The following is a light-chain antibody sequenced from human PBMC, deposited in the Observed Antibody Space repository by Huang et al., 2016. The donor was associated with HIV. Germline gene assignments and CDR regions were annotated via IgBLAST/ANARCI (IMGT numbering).Light chain of an antibody. Sequence: RVMTQSPATVSLSPGERATLSCRASLSVSTHLAWYQQRPGQAPRLLIYGASTRATGSPARFSGGGSGAEFTLTISSLQSEDFAVYYCQQYDNWPLTFGGGTKVQIK. CDR1: LSVSTH. CDR3: QQYDNWPLT. V-gene: IGKV3-15*01. J-gene: IGKJ4*01. CDR2: GAS.